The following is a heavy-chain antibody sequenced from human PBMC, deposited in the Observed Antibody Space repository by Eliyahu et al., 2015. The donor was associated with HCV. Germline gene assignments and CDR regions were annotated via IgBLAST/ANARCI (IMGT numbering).Heavy chain of an antibody. CDR1: GFIFDXYA. J-gene: IGHJ6*02. CDR2: ISWXSGSI. D-gene: IGHD6-19*01. CDR3: AKGRYSSAWFEMDV. Sequence: EVQLVESGGGLVQPGRSLRLSCXASGFIFDXYAMHWVRQAPAKGLXWXAGISWXSGSIGYADSVKGRFTISRDNAKRCLYLQMNSLRAEDTALYYCAKGRYSSAWFEMDVWGQGTTVTVSS. V-gene: IGHV3-9*01.